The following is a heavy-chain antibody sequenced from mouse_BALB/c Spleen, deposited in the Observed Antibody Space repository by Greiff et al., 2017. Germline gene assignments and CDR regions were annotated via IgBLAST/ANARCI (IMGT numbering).Heavy chain of an antibody. D-gene: IGHD1-1*01. Sequence: EVKVEESGGGLVQPGGSRKLSCAASGFTFSSFGMHWVRQAPEKGLEWVAYISSGSSTIYYADTVKGRFTISRDNPKNTLFLQMTSLRSEDTAMYYCARGGDYYGSSYRDYFDYWGQGTTLTVSS. CDR3: ARGGDYYGSSYRDYFDY. CDR1: GFTFSSFG. CDR2: ISSGSSTI. V-gene: IGHV5-17*02. J-gene: IGHJ2*01.